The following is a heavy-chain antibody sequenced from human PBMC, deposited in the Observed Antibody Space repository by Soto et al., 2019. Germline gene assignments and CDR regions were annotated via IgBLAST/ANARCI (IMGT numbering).Heavy chain of an antibody. D-gene: IGHD4-17*01. CDR1: GGSISSGGYS. CDR2: IYHSGST. J-gene: IGHJ4*02. CDR3: ARSYGDYVHFDY. Sequence: SQTCSLSGGSISSGGYSWSWIRQPPGKGLEWIGYIYHSGSTYYNPSLKSRVTISVDRSKNQFSLKLSSVTAADTAVYYCARSYGDYVHFDYWGQGTLVTVSS. V-gene: IGHV4-30-2*01.